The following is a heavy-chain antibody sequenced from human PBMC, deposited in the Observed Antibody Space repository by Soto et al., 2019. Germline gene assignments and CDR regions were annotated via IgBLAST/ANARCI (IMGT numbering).Heavy chain of an antibody. J-gene: IGHJ4*02. CDR2: VIPMVGMS. V-gene: IGHV1-69*02. Sequence: QVQLVQSGAEVKKPGSSVKVSCMASGGTFNFYSISWVRQAPGQGLEWVGRVIPMVGMSEYAQKFQGRVTITADKSTSTAYMNLRSLRSEDTAVYYCATNYGSGSAHFDYWGQGTLVTVSS. CDR3: ATNYGSGSAHFDY. CDR1: GGTFNFYS. D-gene: IGHD3-10*01.